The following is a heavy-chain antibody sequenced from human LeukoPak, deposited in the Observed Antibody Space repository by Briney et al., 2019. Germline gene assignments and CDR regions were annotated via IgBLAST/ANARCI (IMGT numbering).Heavy chain of an antibody. J-gene: IGHJ4*02. D-gene: IGHD1-26*01. Sequence: SVKVSCKASGGTFSRYTISWVRQAPGQGLEWMGRIIPILGIANYAQKFQGRVTITADKSTSTAYMELSSLRSEDTAVYYCARPGRVGANHNYFDYWGQGSLVTVSS. CDR3: ARPGRVGANHNYFDY. V-gene: IGHV1-69*02. CDR1: GGTFSRYT. CDR2: IIPILGIA.